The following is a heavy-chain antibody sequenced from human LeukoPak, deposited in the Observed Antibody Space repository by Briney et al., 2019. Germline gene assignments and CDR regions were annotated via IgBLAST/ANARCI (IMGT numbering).Heavy chain of an antibody. V-gene: IGHV3-23*01. CDR3: ATSDTAMANFDY. Sequence: GGSLRLSCAASGFTFNNYWMHWVRQAPGKGLEWVSAISGSGGSTYYADSVKGRFTISRDNSKNTLYLQMNSLRAEDTAVYYCATSDTAMANFDYWGQGTLVTVSS. CDR1: GFTFNNYW. D-gene: IGHD5-18*01. J-gene: IGHJ4*02. CDR2: ISGSGGST.